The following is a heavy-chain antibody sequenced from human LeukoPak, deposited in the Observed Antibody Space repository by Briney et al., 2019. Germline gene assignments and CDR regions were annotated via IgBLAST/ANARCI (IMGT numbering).Heavy chain of an antibody. CDR1: GASVYSDSSY. Sequence: PSETLSLTCSVSGASVYSDSSYWTWIRQAPGKGLEWIGYIDYRGGTKYNASLKGRVTISLETSKNQFSLTLKSVIAADTAVYYCARGVATSYYDAGAYYRQTEAFDFWGQGKMVTVSS. CDR2: IDYRGGT. CDR3: ARGVATSYYDAGAYYRQTEAFDF. D-gene: IGHD3-22*01. J-gene: IGHJ3*01. V-gene: IGHV4-61*01.